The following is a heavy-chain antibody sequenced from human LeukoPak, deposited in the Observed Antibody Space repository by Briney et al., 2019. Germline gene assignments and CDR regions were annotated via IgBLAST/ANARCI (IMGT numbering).Heavy chain of an antibody. D-gene: IGHD5-18*01. CDR2: ISGSGGST. J-gene: IGHJ4*02. CDR3: ARDGRPGGYSYGWFVDY. CDR1: GFTFSSYA. V-gene: IGHV3-23*01. Sequence: PGGSLRLSCAASGFTFSSYAMSWVRQAPGKGLEWVSAISGSGGSTYYADSVKGRFTISRDNSKHTLYLQMNSLRAEDTAVYYCARDGRPGGYSYGWFVDYWGQGPLVTVSS.